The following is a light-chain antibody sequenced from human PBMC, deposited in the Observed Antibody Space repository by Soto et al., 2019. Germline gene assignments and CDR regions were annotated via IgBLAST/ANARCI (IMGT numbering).Light chain of an antibody. CDR1: QSVLYSSNNKNY. V-gene: IGKV4-1*01. CDR2: WAS. CDR3: QQYYSTPLT. Sequence: DIVMTQFPDSLAVSLGERATINCKSSQSVLYSSNNKNYLAWYQQKPRQPPKLLIYWASTRESGVPDRFSGSGSGTDFTLTISSLQAEDVAVYYCQQYYSTPLTFGGGTKVDIK. J-gene: IGKJ4*01.